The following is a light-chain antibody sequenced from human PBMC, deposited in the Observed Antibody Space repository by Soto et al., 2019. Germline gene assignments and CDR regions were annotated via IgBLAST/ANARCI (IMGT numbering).Light chain of an antibody. Sequence: EIVLTQSPGTMSLSPGERATLSCRASQSFSNTYLAWYQQKPGQPPRVLIYGASNRATGIPDRFSGSGSGTDFTLTISRLEPEDFAVYYCQQYGTSPWTFGQGTKVEIK. V-gene: IGKV3-20*01. CDR3: QQYGTSPWT. J-gene: IGKJ1*01. CDR2: GAS. CDR1: QSFSNTY.